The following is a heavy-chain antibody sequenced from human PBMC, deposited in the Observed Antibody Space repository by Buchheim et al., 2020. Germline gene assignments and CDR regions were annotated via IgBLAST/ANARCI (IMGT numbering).Heavy chain of an antibody. CDR1: GYTFTSYD. CDR3: ARVREKPYTVTTYYCGMDV. V-gene: IGHV1-8*01. J-gene: IGHJ6*02. CDR2: MNPNSGNT. Sequence: QVQLVQSGAEVKKPGASVKVSCKASGYTFTSYDINWVRQATGQGLEWMGWMNPNSGNTGYATKFQGRATMTRNTSISKAYMELSRLRSEDTAVYYCARVREKPYTVTTYYCGMDVWGQGTT. D-gene: IGHD4-17*01.